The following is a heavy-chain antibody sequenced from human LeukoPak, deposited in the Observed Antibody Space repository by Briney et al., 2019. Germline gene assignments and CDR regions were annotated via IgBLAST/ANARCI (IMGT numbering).Heavy chain of an antibody. CDR1: GGSISSYY. Sequence: KTSETLSLTCTVSGGSISSYYWSWIRQPPGKGLEWIGYIYYSGSTNYNPSLKSRVTISVDTSKNQFSLKLSSVTAADTAVYYCARDDVDTPPFDYLGQGTLVTVSS. D-gene: IGHD5-18*01. V-gene: IGHV4-59*12. J-gene: IGHJ4*02. CDR3: ARDDVDTPPFDY. CDR2: IYYSGST.